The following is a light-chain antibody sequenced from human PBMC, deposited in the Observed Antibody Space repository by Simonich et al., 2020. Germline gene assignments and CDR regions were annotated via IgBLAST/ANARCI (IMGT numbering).Light chain of an antibody. J-gene: IGKJ4*01. CDR1: QSVSSN. Sequence: EIVMTQSPATLSVSPGERATLSCRASQSVSSNLAWYQQKPGQAPRLLIYGASTRATGIPARCSGSGSGTEFTLTISSLQAEDVAVYYCQQYYSTPLTFGGGTKVEIK. CDR2: GAS. V-gene: IGKV3-15*01. CDR3: QQYYSTPLT.